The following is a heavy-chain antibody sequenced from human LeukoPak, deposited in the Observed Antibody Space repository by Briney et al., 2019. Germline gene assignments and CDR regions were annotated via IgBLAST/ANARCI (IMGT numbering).Heavy chain of an antibody. D-gene: IGHD4-23*01. CDR3: ARDRTVVGTYYYYGMDV. Sequence: SGTLSLTLTVSGVSNRSYYWSWMRQPAWRGLEWIGRFYTSGSTNYNPSIKSRVTMSVDTSKNQFSLKLKSVTAADTAVYYCARDRTVVGTYYYYGMDVWGQGTTVTVSS. J-gene: IGHJ6*02. V-gene: IGHV4-4*07. CDR2: FYTSGST. CDR1: GVSNRSYY.